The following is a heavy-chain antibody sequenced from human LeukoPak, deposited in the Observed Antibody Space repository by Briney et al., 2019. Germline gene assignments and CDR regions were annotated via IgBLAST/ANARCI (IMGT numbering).Heavy chain of an antibody. V-gene: IGHV3-23*01. CDR3: AKGAEYYYDSSGYYY. CDR2: ISGSGGST. D-gene: IGHD3-22*01. CDR1: GFTFSSYA. J-gene: IGHJ4*02. Sequence: PGGSLRLSCAPSGFTFSSYAMSWVRQAPGKGLEWVSAISGSGGSTYYADSVKGRFTISRDNSKNTLYLQMNSLSAEDTAVYYCAKGAEYYYDSSGYYYWGRGTLVTVSS.